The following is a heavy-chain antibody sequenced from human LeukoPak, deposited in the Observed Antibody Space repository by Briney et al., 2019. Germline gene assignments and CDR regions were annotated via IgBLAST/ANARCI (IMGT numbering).Heavy chain of an antibody. D-gene: IGHD3-10*01. J-gene: IGHJ6*03. CDR1: GGSISGYF. Sequence: PSETLSLTCTVSGGSISGYFWSWIRQPPGKGLEWIGYINYSGSSNYNPSLKSRVTISIDASKNQLSLNLNSVTAADTAVYYCARQSSSGFYYFMDVWDKGTTVTVSS. CDR3: ARQSSSGFYYFMDV. CDR2: INYSGSS. V-gene: IGHV4-59*08.